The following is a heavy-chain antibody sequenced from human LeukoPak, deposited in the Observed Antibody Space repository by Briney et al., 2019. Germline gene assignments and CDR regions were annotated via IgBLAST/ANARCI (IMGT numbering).Heavy chain of an antibody. CDR2: IQYDGSNE. V-gene: IGHV3-30*02. CDR3: ARGYSSSWRLFDY. Sequence: PGGSLRLSCAASGFTFSSYGIHWVRQAPGKGLEWVAYIQYDGSNEQYADSVKGRFSISRDNSKNILYLHVSSLRAEDTAVYYCARGYSSSWRLFDYWGQGTLVTVSS. J-gene: IGHJ4*02. D-gene: IGHD6-13*01. CDR1: GFTFSSYG.